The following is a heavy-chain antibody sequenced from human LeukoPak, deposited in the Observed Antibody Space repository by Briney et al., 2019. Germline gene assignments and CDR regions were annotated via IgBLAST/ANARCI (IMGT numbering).Heavy chain of an antibody. CDR2: IIPIFGTA. V-gene: IGHV1-69*13. D-gene: IGHD6-19*01. CDR1: GYTFTGYY. J-gene: IGHJ4*02. Sequence: VASVKVSCKASGYTFTGYYMHWVRQAPGQGLEWMGGIIPIFGTANYAQKFQGRVTITADESTSTAYMELSSLRSEDTAVYYCAREIEGYSSGWYFDYWGQGTLVTVSS. CDR3: AREIEGYSSGWYFDY.